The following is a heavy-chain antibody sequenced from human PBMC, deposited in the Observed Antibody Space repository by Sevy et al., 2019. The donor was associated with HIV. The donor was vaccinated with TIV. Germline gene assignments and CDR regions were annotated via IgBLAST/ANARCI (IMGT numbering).Heavy chain of an antibody. V-gene: IGHV3-23*01. CDR1: GFTFSNYA. CDR2: ISAGSSNT. Sequence: GGSLRLSCAASGFTFSNYAMSWVRQAPGKGLEWVSGISAGSSNTNYADSVKGRFTISRDNSQNTLYLGMNSLRAEDRAVYNWAKGVFGRGWYGGGDYWGQGTLVTVSS. CDR3: AKGVFGRGWYGGGDY. J-gene: IGHJ4*02. D-gene: IGHD6-19*01.